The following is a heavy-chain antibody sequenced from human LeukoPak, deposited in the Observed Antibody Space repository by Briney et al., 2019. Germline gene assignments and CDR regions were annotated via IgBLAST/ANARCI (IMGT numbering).Heavy chain of an antibody. V-gene: IGHV1-46*01. Sequence: ASVKVSCKASGYTFTSYYMHWVRQAPGQGLEWMGIINPSGGSTSYAQKFQGRVTMTRDTSTSTVYMELSSLRAEDTALYYCAKDFRCSSTSCYTGFDYWGQGTLVTVSS. J-gene: IGHJ4*02. CDR2: INPSGGST. CDR1: GYTFTSYY. CDR3: AKDFRCSSTSCYTGFDY. D-gene: IGHD2-2*02.